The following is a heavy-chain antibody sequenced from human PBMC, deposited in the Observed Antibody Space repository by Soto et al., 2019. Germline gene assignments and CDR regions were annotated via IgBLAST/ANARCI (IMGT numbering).Heavy chain of an antibody. J-gene: IGHJ4*02. CDR3: ARDSRRVGATSDLDY. CDR2: IKGDGSEK. CDR1: GFTFSNYW. D-gene: IGHD1-26*01. Sequence: EVQLVESGGGLVQPGGSLRLSCAASGFTFSNYWMSWVRQAPGKGLEWVANIKGDGSEKYYVDSMKGRFTISRDNAENSLYLQLNSLSVEDTALYYCARDSRRVGATSDLDYWGQGTLVTVSS. V-gene: IGHV3-7*01.